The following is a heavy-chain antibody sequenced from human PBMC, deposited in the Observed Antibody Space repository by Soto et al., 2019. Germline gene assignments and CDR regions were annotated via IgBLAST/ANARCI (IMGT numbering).Heavy chain of an antibody. CDR3: ARDPGYRNGMDV. CDR1: GFTVSSDY. V-gene: IGHV3-66*01. CDR2: IYSGGTT. J-gene: IGHJ6*02. Sequence: EVQLVESGGGLVQPGGSLRLSCAASGFTVSSDYMTWVSQAPGKGLEWLSTIYSGGTTYYADSVKGRFTISRDSFKNTLSLQMNNLRAEDTAMYYCARDPGYRNGMDVWGQGTTVTVSS. D-gene: IGHD5-12*01.